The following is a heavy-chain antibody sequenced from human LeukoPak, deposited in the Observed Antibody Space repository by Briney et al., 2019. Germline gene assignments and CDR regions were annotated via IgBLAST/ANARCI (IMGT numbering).Heavy chain of an antibody. CDR1: GFTFSSYA. Sequence: GGSLRLSCAASGFTFSSYAMSWVRQAPEKGLEWVSTISGSGGGTYYADSVKGRFTISRDDSKNTLYLQMNSLRAEDTAVYYCVKDLGRYRNNCSDYWGQGTLVTVSS. CDR3: VKDLGRYRNNCSDY. D-gene: IGHD1-26*01. CDR2: ISGSGGGT. J-gene: IGHJ4*02. V-gene: IGHV3-23*01.